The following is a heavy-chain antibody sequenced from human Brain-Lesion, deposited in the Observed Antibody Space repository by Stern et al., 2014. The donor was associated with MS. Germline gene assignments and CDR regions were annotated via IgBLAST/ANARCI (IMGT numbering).Heavy chain of an antibody. V-gene: IGHV1-2*04. CDR1: GYTFTRYY. CDR2: INPQSGGT. CDR3: ATYYYDSTGYNDF. J-gene: IGHJ4*02. Sequence: QVQLVESGAEVPTPGASVKVSCKASGYTFTRYYMHWVRQAPGHGLEWMGWINPQSGGTNYAQKFQGWVTMTRDTSINTAYMELSRLRSDDTAVYYCATYYYDSTGYNDFWGQGTLVTVSS. D-gene: IGHD3-22*01.